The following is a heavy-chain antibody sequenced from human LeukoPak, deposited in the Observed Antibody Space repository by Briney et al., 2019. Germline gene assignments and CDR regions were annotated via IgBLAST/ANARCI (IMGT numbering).Heavy chain of an antibody. D-gene: IGHD1-1*01. CDR2: IYYSGST. J-gene: IGHJ3*02. Sequence: SQTLSLTCTVSGGSISSGDYYWSWIRQPPGKGMEWIGYIYYSGSTYYNPSLKSRVTISVDTSKNQFSLKLSSVTAADTAVYYCARVNWNDAFDIWGPGTMVTVSS. CDR3: ARVNWNDAFDI. V-gene: IGHV4-30-4*08. CDR1: GGSISSGDYY.